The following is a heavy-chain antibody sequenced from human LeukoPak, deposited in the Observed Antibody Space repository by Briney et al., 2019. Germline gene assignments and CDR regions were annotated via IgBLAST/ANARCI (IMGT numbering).Heavy chain of an antibody. Sequence: PGGSLRLSCAASGFTFSSYGMHWVRQAPGKGLEWVAVISYDGSNKYYADSVKGRFTISRDNSKNTLYLQMNSLRAEDTAVYYCAKELSSSWPDINYYYYMDVWGKGTTATVSS. CDR2: ISYDGSNK. V-gene: IGHV3-30*18. CDR3: AKELSSSWPDINYYYYMDV. J-gene: IGHJ6*03. D-gene: IGHD6-13*01. CDR1: GFTFSSYG.